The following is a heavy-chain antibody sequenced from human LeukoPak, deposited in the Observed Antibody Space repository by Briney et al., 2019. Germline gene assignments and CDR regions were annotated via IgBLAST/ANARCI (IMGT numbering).Heavy chain of an antibody. CDR3: AKGRIGSRSPFDC. Sequence: GGSLRLSCAASGFTFDDYGMHWVRQAPGKGLEWVSLISWDGGSTYYADSVKGRFTISRDNSKNSLYLQMNSLGAEDTALYYCAKGRIGSRSPFDCWGQGTLVTVSS. V-gene: IGHV3-43D*04. CDR1: GFTFDDYG. J-gene: IGHJ4*02. CDR2: ISWDGGST. D-gene: IGHD2-21*01.